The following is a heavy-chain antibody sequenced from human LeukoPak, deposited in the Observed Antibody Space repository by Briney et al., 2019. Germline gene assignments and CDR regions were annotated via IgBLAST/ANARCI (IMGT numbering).Heavy chain of an antibody. V-gene: IGHV4-38-2*02. CDR3: ARVRGVRGFFDY. Sequence: SETLSLTCTVSGYSISSGYYWGWIRQPPGKGLEWIGSIYHSGSTYYNPPLKSRVTISVDTSKNQFSLKLSSVTAADTAVYYCARVRGVRGFFDYWGQGTLVTVSS. CDR2: IYHSGST. D-gene: IGHD3-10*01. CDR1: GYSISSGYY. J-gene: IGHJ4*02.